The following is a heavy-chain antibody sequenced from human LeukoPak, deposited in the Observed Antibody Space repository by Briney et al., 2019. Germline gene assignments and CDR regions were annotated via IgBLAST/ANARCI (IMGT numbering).Heavy chain of an antibody. Sequence: PSETLSPSCTVSVGSMGASFWNWFRHPPGKGREWIGCVYNSGDTNYNPSLKSRVTISVDTSKNQFSLKLSSVTAADTAVYYCARVASAVADYGGQGTLVTVSS. D-gene: IGHD6-19*01. CDR2: VYNSGDT. V-gene: IGHV4-59*01. J-gene: IGHJ4*02. CDR1: VGSMGASF. CDR3: ARVASAVADY.